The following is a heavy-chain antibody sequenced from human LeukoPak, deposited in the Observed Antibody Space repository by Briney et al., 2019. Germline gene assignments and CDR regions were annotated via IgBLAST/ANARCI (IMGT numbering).Heavy chain of an antibody. Sequence: ASVKVSCKASGYTFTSYGISWVRQAPGQGLEWMGWISAYNGNTNYAQKLQGRVTMTTDTSTSTAYMELSSLRSEDTAVYYCARFPSGYLYYYGMDVWGQGTTVTVSS. CDR1: GYTFTSYG. V-gene: IGHV1-18*01. D-gene: IGHD1-1*01. J-gene: IGHJ6*02. CDR2: ISAYNGNT. CDR3: ARFPSGYLYYYGMDV.